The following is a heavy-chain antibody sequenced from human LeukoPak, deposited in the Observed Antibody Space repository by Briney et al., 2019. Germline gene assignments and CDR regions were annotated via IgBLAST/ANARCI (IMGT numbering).Heavy chain of an antibody. V-gene: IGHV3-20*04. CDR3: ARDPGAMVRGVMSDI. CDR2: IHWNGGST. CDR1: GFSFDDYG. Sequence: GGSLRLSCAASGFSFDDYGMSWVRQAAGKGLEWVSGIHWNGGSTGYAESVQGPFTISRDNAKNSLYPQMNSLRAEDTALYYCARDPGAMVRGVMSDIWGPGTMVTVSS. D-gene: IGHD3-10*01. J-gene: IGHJ3*02.